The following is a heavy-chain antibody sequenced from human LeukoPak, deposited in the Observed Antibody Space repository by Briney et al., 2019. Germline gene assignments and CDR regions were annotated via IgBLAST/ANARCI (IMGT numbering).Heavy chain of an antibody. J-gene: IGHJ4*02. CDR3: VIRAVPYRVQYFDY. V-gene: IGHV3-23*01. Sequence: GGSLRLSCAASGFTFSSYALTWVRQAPGKGLEWVSVISGSGDSTYYADSVKGRFTISRDNSKNTVYLQMNSLRAEDTAVYHCVIRAVPYRVQYFDYWGQGSLVTVSS. D-gene: IGHD6-19*01. CDR1: GFTFSSYA. CDR2: ISGSGDST.